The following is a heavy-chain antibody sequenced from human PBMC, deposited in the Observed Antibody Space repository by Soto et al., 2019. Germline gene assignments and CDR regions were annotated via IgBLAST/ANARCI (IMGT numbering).Heavy chain of an antibody. V-gene: IGHV1-69*08. Sequence: QVQLVQSGAEVKKPGSSVKVSCKASGGTFSTYTINWVRQAPGQGLEWMGRIIPILDIANYAQKFQGRVTITADKSTRTAYMELSSLRSEDTAVYYCARDPSTGVGYYGMDVWGQGTTVTVSS. CDR3: ARDPSTGVGYYGMDV. CDR2: IIPILDIA. D-gene: IGHD6-13*01. J-gene: IGHJ6*02. CDR1: GGTFSTYT.